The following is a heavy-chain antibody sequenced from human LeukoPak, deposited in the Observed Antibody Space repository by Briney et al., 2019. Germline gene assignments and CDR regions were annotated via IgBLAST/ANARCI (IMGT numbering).Heavy chain of an antibody. CDR3: ARYRRRFLEWLPLDV. V-gene: IGHV3-30*01. CDR1: GFTFSSYA. J-gene: IGHJ6*04. D-gene: IGHD3-3*01. Sequence: GGSLRLSCAASGFTFSSYAMHWVRQAPGKGLEWVAVISYDGSNKYYADSVKGRFTISRDNSKNTLYLQMNSLRAEDTAVYYCARYRRRFLEWLPLDVWGKGTTVTVSS. CDR2: ISYDGSNK.